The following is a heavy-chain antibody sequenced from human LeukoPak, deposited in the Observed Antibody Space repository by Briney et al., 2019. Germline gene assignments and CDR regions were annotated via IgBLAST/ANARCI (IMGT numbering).Heavy chain of an antibody. Sequence: ASVKVSCKASGYMFNIYGISWVRQAPGQGLEWMAWTSVNNGDTKYGQKFQGRVTVTSDTSTSTVYLELRRLRPDDTAVYYCARDNSVRDEAWWFNPWGQGTLVTVSS. CDR1: GYMFNIYG. CDR3: ARDNSVRDEAWWFNP. J-gene: IGHJ5*02. D-gene: IGHD5-24*01. V-gene: IGHV1-18*01. CDR2: TSVNNGDT.